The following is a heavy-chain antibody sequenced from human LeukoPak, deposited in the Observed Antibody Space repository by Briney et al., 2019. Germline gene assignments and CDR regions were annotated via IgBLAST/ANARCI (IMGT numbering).Heavy chain of an antibody. D-gene: IGHD5-18*01. Sequence: ASVKASCKASGYTFTSYDINWVRQATGQGLEWMGWMNPNSGNTGYAQKFQGRVTMTRNTSISTAYMELSSLRSEDTAVYYCARDSLNNYYYYYYMDVWGKGTTVTVSS. CDR3: ARDSLNNYYYYYYMDV. J-gene: IGHJ6*03. CDR2: MNPNSGNT. V-gene: IGHV1-8*01. CDR1: GYTFTSYD.